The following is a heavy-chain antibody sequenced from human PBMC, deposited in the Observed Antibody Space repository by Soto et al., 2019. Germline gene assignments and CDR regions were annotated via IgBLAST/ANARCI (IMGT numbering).Heavy chain of an antibody. CDR3: AKKGLGSLATYCSTGDCHFAFDI. CDR1: GFTFGNYA. V-gene: IGHV3-23*01. J-gene: IGHJ3*02. Sequence: EVQLLESGGGLVQPGGSLRLSCAASGFTFGNYAMIWVRQAPGKGLEWVSTISGGGDGTYYADSVRGRLTISRENSRNTVYLQMNSLRAEDTAVYYCAKKGLGSLATYCSTGDCHFAFDIWGQGTMVTVSS. CDR2: ISGGGDGT. D-gene: IGHD2-15*01.